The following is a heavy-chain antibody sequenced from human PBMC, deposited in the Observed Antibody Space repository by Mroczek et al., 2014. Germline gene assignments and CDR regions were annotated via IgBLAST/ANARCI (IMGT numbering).Heavy chain of an antibody. CDR1: GGSFSGYY. D-gene: IGHD3-22*01. V-gene: IGHV4-34*01. CDR3: AAYYYDSSGYSN. J-gene: IGHJ4*02. CDR2: INHSGST. Sequence: VQLQQWGAGLLKPSETLSLTCAVYGGSFSGYYWSWIRQPPGKGLEWIGEINHSGSTNYNPSLKSRVTTSVDTSKNQFSLKLSSVTAADTAVYYCAAYYYDSSGYSNWGQGTLVTVSS.